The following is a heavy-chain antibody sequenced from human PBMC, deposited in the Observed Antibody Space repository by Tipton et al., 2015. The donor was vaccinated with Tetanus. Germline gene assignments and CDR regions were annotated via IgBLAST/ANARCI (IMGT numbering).Heavy chain of an antibody. Sequence: SLRLSCAASGFRFSYSGMHWVRQAPGKGLEWVAAIAFDGKNERYADSVKGRFIISRDNSKNTLYLQMNSLRPEDTAVYYCAKEFQRARIRFFDSWGQGTQVTASS. D-gene: IGHD2-15*01. J-gene: IGHJ4*02. CDR1: GFRFSYSG. V-gene: IGHV3-30*18. CDR2: IAFDGKNE. CDR3: AKEFQRARIRFFDS.